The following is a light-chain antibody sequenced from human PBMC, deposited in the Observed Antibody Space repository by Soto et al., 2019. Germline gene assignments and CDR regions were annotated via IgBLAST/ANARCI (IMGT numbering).Light chain of an antibody. CDR2: AAS. CDR1: QSISSY. CDR3: QQSYSTPLT. Sequence: DLQMTQSPSSLSASVGDRVTITCRASQSISSYLNWYQQKPGKAPKLQIYAASSLQSRVPSRFSGSGSGTDFALTVSILQPEDVATYYCQQSYSTPLTFGGGTKVEIK. V-gene: IGKV1-39*01. J-gene: IGKJ4*01.